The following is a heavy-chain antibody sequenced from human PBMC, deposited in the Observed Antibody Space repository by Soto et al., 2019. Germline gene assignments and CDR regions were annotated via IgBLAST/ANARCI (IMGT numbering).Heavy chain of an antibody. D-gene: IGHD2-8*01. CDR1: GFTFSSYE. Sequence: ESGGGLVQPGGSLRLSCAASGFTFSSYEMNWVRQAPGKGLEWVSYISSSISTIYYADSVKGRFTISRDNAKSSLFLQMNSLRAEDTAVYYCARDILMRGVRYFYYGKDVWGQGTTVTVSS. CDR2: ISSSISTI. J-gene: IGHJ6*02. CDR3: ARDILMRGVRYFYYGKDV. V-gene: IGHV3-48*03.